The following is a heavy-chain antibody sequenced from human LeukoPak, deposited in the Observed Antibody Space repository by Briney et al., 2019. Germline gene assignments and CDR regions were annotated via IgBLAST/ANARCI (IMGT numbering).Heavy chain of an antibody. CDR1: GGSISNYY. V-gene: IGHV4-59*01. J-gene: IGHJ4*02. D-gene: IGHD6-19*01. CDR3: ARVMSSGWSDY. CDR2: IYYSGST. Sequence: SETLSLTCTVSGGSISNYYWTWIRQPPGKGLEWIGYIYYSGSTKYNPSLKSRVTISVDMSMNQFSLKLSSVTAADTAVYYCARVMSSGWSDYWGQGTLVTVSS.